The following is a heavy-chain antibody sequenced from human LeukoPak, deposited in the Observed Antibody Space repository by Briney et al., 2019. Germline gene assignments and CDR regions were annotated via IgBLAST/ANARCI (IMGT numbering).Heavy chain of an antibody. D-gene: IGHD2-2*01. V-gene: IGHV3-21*01. CDR1: GFTFNTYT. Sequence: GGSLRLSRAASGFTFNTYTMNWVRQAPGKRLEWVSSITSSSGSIYYADSVKGRFTISRDNAKNSLSLQMYSLRAEDTAVYYCARDSTNWFDYWGQGTLVTVSS. CDR3: ARDSTNWFDY. CDR2: ITSSSGSI. J-gene: IGHJ4*02.